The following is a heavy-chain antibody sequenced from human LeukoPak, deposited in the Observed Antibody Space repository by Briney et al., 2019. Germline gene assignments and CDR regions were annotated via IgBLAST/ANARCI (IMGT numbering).Heavy chain of an antibody. CDR3: ASLAAAGTTQPDY. CDR1: GGSISSYY. CDR2: IYYSGST. J-gene: IGHJ4*02. V-gene: IGHV4-59*01. Sequence: SETLSLTCTVSGGSISSYYWSWIRQPPGKGLEWIGYIYYSGSTNYNPSLKSRVTISVDTSKNQFSLKLSSVTAADTAVYYCASLAAAGTTQPDYWGQGTLVTVSS. D-gene: IGHD6-13*01.